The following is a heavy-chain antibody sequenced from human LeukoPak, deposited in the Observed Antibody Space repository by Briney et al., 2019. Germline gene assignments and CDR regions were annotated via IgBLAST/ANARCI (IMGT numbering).Heavy chain of an antibody. CDR2: IRGKANSYAT. CDR1: GFTFSGSA. J-gene: IGHJ1*01. CDR3: TRFVVVPAANPRYFRH. V-gene: IGHV3-73*01. Sequence: GGSLRLSCAASGFTFSGSAMHWVRQASGKGLEWVGRIRGKANSYATAYAASMKGSFTISRDDSKNTAYLQMNSLKTEDTAVYYCTRFVVVPAANPRYFRHWGQGTLVTVSS. D-gene: IGHD2-2*01.